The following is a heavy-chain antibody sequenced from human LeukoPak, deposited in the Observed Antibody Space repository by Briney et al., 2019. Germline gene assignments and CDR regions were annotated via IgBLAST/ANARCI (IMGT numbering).Heavy chain of an antibody. CDR1: GFTVSTDY. CDR2: IYSGGST. D-gene: IGHD1-26*01. CDR3: ARGKGGSSPFDH. J-gene: IGHJ4*02. V-gene: IGHV3-66*01. Sequence: GGSLRLSCVASGFTVSTDYMSWVRQAPGKGLEWVSLIYSGGSTYYADSVKGRFTISRDSAKNTLYLQMNSLRAEDTAVYYCARGKGGSSPFDHWGQGTLVTVSS.